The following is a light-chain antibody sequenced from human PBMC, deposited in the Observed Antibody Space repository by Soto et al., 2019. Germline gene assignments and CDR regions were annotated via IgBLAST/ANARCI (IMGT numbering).Light chain of an antibody. CDR1: QSISSW. CDR3: QQYNSPPT. V-gene: IGKV1-5*03. J-gene: IGKJ5*01. Sequence: DIQMTQSPSTLSASVGDRVTITCRASQSISSWLAWYQQKPGKAPKLLIYKASSLESGVPSRFSGSGSGTEFTLTISTLQSDDSATYYCQQYNSPPTFGQGTRLEIK. CDR2: KAS.